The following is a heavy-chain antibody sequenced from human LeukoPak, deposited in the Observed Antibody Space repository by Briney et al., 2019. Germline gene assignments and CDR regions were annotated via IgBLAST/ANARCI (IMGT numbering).Heavy chain of an antibody. V-gene: IGHV4-59*01. CDR1: GGSISSYY. Sequence: PSETLSLTCTVSGGSISSYYWSWIRQPPGKGLEWIGYIYYSGSTNYNPSLKSRVTISVDTSKNQFSLKLSSVTAADTAAYYCARDRRRITIFGVVQRVNWFDPWGQGTLVTVSS. CDR2: IYYSGST. J-gene: IGHJ5*02. CDR3: ARDRRRITIFGVVQRVNWFDP. D-gene: IGHD3-3*01.